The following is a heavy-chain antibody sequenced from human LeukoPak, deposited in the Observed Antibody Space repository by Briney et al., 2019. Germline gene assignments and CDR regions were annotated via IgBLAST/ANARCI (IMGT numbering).Heavy chain of an antibody. CDR2: IYYSGTT. CDR3: ATGPPLGPGF. Sequence: PSETLSLTCTVSGDSISSTSYYWGWIRQPPEKGLEWIGSIYYSGTTYFNPSLKSRITISIDTSKNQFSLKLTSVTAADTAVYYCATGPPLGPGFWGQGTPVTVSS. J-gene: IGHJ4*02. CDR1: GDSISSTSYY. D-gene: IGHD7-27*01. V-gene: IGHV4-39*01.